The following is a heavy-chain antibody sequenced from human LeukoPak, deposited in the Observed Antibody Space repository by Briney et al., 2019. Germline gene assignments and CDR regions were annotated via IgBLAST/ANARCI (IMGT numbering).Heavy chain of an antibody. CDR3: AKALPPDYGGNSGAFDI. Sequence: GGSLRLSCAASGFTFSSYGMHWVRQAPGKGLEWVAVISYDGSNKYYADSVKGRFTISRDNSKNTLYLQMNSLRAEDTAVYYCAKALPPDYGGNSGAFDIWGQGTMVTVSS. J-gene: IGHJ3*02. CDR1: GFTFSSYG. CDR2: ISYDGSNK. V-gene: IGHV3-30*18. D-gene: IGHD4-23*01.